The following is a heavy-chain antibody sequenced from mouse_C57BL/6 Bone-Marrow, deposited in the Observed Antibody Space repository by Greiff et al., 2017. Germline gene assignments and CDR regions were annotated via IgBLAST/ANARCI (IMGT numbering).Heavy chain of an antibody. Sequence: QVQLQQSGPELVKPGASVKISCKASGYAFSSSWMNWVKQRPGKGLEWIGRIYPGDGDTNYNGKFKGKATLTAVKSSSTAYMQLSRLTSEDAADYICARDLPMTTAYAVDDWGQGTSVTVSS. CDR1: GYAFSSSW. J-gene: IGHJ4*01. V-gene: IGHV1-82*01. CDR3: ARDLPMTTAYAVDD. D-gene: IGHD1-2*01. CDR2: IYPGDGDT.